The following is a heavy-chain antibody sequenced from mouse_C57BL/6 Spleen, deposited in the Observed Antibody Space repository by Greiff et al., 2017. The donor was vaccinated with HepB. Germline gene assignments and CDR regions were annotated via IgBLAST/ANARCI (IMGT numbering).Heavy chain of an antibody. CDR2: IYPGDGDT. CDR3: ARSYYSNYVAMDY. D-gene: IGHD2-5*01. CDR1: GYAFSSSW. J-gene: IGHJ4*01. Sequence: QQSGPELVKPGASVKISCKASGYAFSSSWMNWVKQRPGKGLEWIGRIYPGDGDTNYNGKFKGKATLTADKSSSTAYMQLSSLTSEDSAVYFCARSYYSNYVAMDYWGQGTSVTVSS. V-gene: IGHV1-82*01.